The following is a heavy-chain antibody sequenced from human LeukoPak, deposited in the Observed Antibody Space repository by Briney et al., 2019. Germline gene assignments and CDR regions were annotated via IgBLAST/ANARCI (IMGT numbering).Heavy chain of an antibody. D-gene: IGHD2-21*01. J-gene: IGHJ4*02. CDR1: GGSISSGSYY. CDR3: ARSPFNCGGDCYSVDY. V-gene: IGHV4-61*02. Sequence: SETLSLTCTVSGGSISSGSYYWSWIRQPAGKGLEWIGRIYTSGSTNYNPSLKSRVTIPVDTSQNQFSLKLSSVTAADTAVYYCARSPFNCGGDCYSVDYWGQGTLVTVSS. CDR2: IYTSGST.